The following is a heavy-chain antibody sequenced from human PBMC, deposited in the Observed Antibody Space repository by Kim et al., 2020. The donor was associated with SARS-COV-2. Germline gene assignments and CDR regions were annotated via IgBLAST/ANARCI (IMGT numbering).Heavy chain of an antibody. Sequence: QKLQSRVTRTTDTSKNTAYMDLRSLRSDDTAVYYCARDAYYYDSSGYFDYWGQGTLVTVSS. D-gene: IGHD3-22*01. CDR3: ARDAYYYDSSGYFDY. J-gene: IGHJ4*02. V-gene: IGHV1-18*01.